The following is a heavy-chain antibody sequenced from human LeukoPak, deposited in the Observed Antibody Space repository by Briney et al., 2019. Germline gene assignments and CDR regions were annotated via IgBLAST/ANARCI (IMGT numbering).Heavy chain of an antibody. J-gene: IGHJ6*03. CDR1: GGSISSYY. CDR2: IYTSGST. D-gene: IGHD3-22*01. Sequence: SETLSLTCTVSGGSISSYYWSWIRQPAGKGLEWIGRIYTSGSTNYNPSLKSRVTMSVDTSKNQFSLKLSSVTAADTAVYYCASHSRGSGYSPGYYYYYMDVWGKGTTVIVSS. V-gene: IGHV4-4*07. CDR3: ASHSRGSGYSPGYYYYYMDV.